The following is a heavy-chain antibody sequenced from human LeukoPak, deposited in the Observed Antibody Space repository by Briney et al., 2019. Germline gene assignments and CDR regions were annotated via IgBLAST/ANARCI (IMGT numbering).Heavy chain of an antibody. CDR3: AREKTAYYYDSSGYSEGAFDI. D-gene: IGHD3-22*01. CDR1: GGSISNGGNY. Sequence: SQTLSLTCTVSGGSISNGGNYWSWIRQHPGKGLEWIGYIYYSGNTQHNPSLKSRITISIDTSKSQFSLKLSSVTAADTAVYYCAREKTAYYYDSSGYSEGAFDIWGQGTMVTVSS. V-gene: IGHV4-31*03. CDR2: IYYSGNT. J-gene: IGHJ3*02.